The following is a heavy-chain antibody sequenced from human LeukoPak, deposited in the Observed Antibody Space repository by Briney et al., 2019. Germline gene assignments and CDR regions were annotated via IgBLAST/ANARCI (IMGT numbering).Heavy chain of an antibody. J-gene: IGHJ5*02. CDR1: GFNFSIFA. CDR2: TNGVEKSK. CDR3: AKLGLRGNWSHP. D-gene: IGHD3-16*01. V-gene: IGHV3-23*01. Sequence: GGSLRFSCAGSGFNFSIFAMNWVRHAPGNGLMGNSTTNGVEKSKYYVTTVKGRSTVSRDNYKNTLYLQINSVKAEDTDLYYRAKLGLRGNWSHPWGQGTLVTVSS.